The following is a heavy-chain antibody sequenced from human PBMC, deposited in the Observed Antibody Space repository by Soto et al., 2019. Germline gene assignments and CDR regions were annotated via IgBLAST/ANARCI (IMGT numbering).Heavy chain of an antibody. CDR3: ARAGCSSTSCRGFDT. Sequence: PSETLSLTCAVSGGSISSGGYSWSWIRQPPGKGLEWIGYIYHSGSTYYNPSLKSRATISVDRSKNQFSLKLSSVTAADTAVYYCARAGCSSTSCRGFDTWGQGTLVTVSS. D-gene: IGHD2-2*01. CDR1: GGSISSGGYS. J-gene: IGHJ5*02. V-gene: IGHV4-30-2*01. CDR2: IYHSGST.